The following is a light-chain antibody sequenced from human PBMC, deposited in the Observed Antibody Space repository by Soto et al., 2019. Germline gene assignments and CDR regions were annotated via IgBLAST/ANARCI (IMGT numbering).Light chain of an antibody. CDR3: LQHYTYPPT. CDR2: SVS. J-gene: IGKJ4*01. CDR1: QAIGDH. Sequence: DIPMTQSPSALSASVGDTVTVTCRASQAIGDHLAWFQQQPGKVPQRLIYSVSTLHTGAPSRFSGSGSETDFTLTITNLQPEDCASYFCLQHYTYPPTFGGGT. V-gene: IGKV1-17*03.